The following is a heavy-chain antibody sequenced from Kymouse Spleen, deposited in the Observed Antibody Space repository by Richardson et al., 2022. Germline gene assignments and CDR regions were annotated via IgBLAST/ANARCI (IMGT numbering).Heavy chain of an antibody. V-gene: IGHV3-13*01. CDR2: IGTAGDT. D-gene: IGHD1-7*01. CDR3: ARDRVTGTTGWYFDL. CDR1: GFTFSSYD. J-gene: IGHJ2*01. Sequence: EVQLVESGGGLVQPGGSLRLSCAASGFTFSSYDMHWVRQATGKGLEWVSAIGTAGDTYYPGSVKGRFTISRENAKNSLYLQMNSLRAGDTAVYYCARDRVTGTTGWYFDLWGRGTLVTVSS.